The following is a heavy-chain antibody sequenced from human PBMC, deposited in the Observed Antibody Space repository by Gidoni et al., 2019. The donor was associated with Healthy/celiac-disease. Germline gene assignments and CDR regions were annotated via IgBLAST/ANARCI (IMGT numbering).Heavy chain of an antibody. CDR1: GGPSSSYA. J-gene: IGHJ3*02. CDR3: ARGNYGSGSYYAFDI. Sequence: VQLGQSGAEVKKPGSSGKVSCKAFGGPSSSYAISWVRQAPGQGLEWMGGIIPIFGTANYAQKFQGRVTITADKSTSTAYMELSSLRSEDTAVYYCARGNYGSGSYYAFDIWGQGTMVTVSS. D-gene: IGHD3-10*01. CDR2: IIPIFGTA. V-gene: IGHV1-69*06.